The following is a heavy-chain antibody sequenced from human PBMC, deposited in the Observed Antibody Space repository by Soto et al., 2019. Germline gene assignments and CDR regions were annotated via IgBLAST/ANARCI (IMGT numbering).Heavy chain of an antibody. Sequence: QVQLQQWGAEVLKPSETLFLTCVVNGGSFSGYYWSWIRQPPGKGLEWIGEINDSGITDSNPSLESRVTISVDMSKNQFSLKLNSVTAADTAVYHCARGRSSVPDRRGIGYYGLDVWGQGTTVTVSS. CDR2: INDSGIT. CDR1: GGSFSGYY. CDR3: ARGRSSVPDRRGIGYYGLDV. J-gene: IGHJ6*02. V-gene: IGHV4-34*01. D-gene: IGHD6-6*01.